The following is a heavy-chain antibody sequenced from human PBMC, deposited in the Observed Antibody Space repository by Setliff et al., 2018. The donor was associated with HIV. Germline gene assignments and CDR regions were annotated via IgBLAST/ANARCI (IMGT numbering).Heavy chain of an antibody. J-gene: IGHJ3*02. V-gene: IGHV3-30*02. Sequence: GGSLRLSCAVSGFTFISYGMYWVRQAPGKGLEWVAFIRYDGSYRYYVDSVKGRFTISRDNSKNTMFLQMNSLRVEDTAIYYCARATAAWDDAFDIWGQGTMVTVSS. CDR2: IRYDGSYR. D-gene: IGHD6-13*01. CDR3: ARATAAWDDAFDI. CDR1: GFTFISYG.